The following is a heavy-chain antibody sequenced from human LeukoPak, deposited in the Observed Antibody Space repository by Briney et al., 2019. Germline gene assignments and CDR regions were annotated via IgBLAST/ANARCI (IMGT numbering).Heavy chain of an antibody. CDR1: GYSFTSYW. V-gene: IGHV5-51*01. CDR2: IDPGDSDT. D-gene: IGHD2-2*01. CDR3: ASPYGGYCSSTSCYNTNDAFDI. Sequence: GESLKISCKGAGYSFTSYWIGWVRQMPGKGLGWMGIIDPGDSDTRYSPSFQGQVTISADKSISTAYLQWSSLKASDTAMYYCASPYGGYCSSTSCYNTNDAFDIWGQGTMVTVSS. J-gene: IGHJ3*02.